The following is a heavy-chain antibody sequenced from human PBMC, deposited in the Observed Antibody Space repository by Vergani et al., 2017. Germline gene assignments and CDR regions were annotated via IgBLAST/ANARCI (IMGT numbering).Heavy chain of an antibody. Sequence: QVQLVESGGGLVKPGGSLRLSCAASGFTFSDYYMSWIRQAPGKGLEWVSYISSSGSTIYYADSVKGRFTISRDNAKNSLYLQMNSLRAEDTAVYYYAKENRERSSTYYDSSGYRYYFDYWGQGTLVTVSS. V-gene: IGHV3-11*01. D-gene: IGHD3-22*01. CDR1: GFTFSDYY. CDR2: ISSSGSTI. J-gene: IGHJ4*02. CDR3: AKENRERSSTYYDSSGYRYYFDY.